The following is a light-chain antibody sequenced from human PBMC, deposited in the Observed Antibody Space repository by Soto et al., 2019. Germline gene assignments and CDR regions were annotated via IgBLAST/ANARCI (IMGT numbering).Light chain of an antibody. CDR2: GAS. CDR3: QQSGSSGT. CDR1: QSVSNNY. J-gene: IGKJ1*01. Sequence: EIVLTQSPGTLSLSPGERVPLSCRASQSVSNNYLAWYQQQPGQAPRLLIYGASNRATGIPDRLSGSGSGTDFTLTISRMEPKDFAVYYCQQSGSSGTFGQGTKVDIK. V-gene: IGKV3-20*01.